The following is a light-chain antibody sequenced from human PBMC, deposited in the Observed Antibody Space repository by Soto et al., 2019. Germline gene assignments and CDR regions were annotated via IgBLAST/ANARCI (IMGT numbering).Light chain of an antibody. V-gene: IGLV1-51*01. J-gene: IGLJ2*01. Sequence: QSVLTQPPSVSAAPGQKVTISCSGSSSNIGNEYVSWYQHLPGTAPKLLIYDNNKRPSGIPDRFSGSKSGTSATLGITGPQTGDEAVYYCATWDSSLSGVVFGGGTKVTVL. CDR3: ATWDSSLSGVV. CDR1: SSNIGNEY. CDR2: DNN.